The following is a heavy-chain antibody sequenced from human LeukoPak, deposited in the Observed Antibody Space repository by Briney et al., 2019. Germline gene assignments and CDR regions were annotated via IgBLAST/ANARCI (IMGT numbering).Heavy chain of an antibody. V-gene: IGHV3-33*03. CDR3: AKDAQRGFDYSNSLDK. CDR2: IWNDGSSQ. D-gene: IGHD4-11*01. Sequence: GGSLRLSCAASTFTFSHFGMHWVRQTPGKGLEWVAVIWNDGSSQYYADSVKGRFTISRDNSQNMLFLQMDRLRPEDTAVYYCAKDAQRGFDYSNSLDKWGQGTLVTVSS. J-gene: IGHJ4*02. CDR1: TFTFSHFG.